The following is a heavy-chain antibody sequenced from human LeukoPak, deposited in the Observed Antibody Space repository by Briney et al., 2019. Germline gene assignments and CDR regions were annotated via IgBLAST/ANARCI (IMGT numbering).Heavy chain of an antibody. D-gene: IGHD3-10*01. CDR3: ARRASVGRVRRGTMVRGVTSSDYYYYMDV. V-gene: IGHV1-18*01. CDR2: ISAYNGNT. Sequence: ASVKVSCKASGYTFTSYGISWVRQAPGQGLEWMGWISAYNGNTNYAQKLQDRVTMTTDTSTSTAYMELRSLRSDDTAVYYCARRASVGRVRRGTMVRGVTSSDYYYYMDVWGKGTTVIVSS. J-gene: IGHJ6*03. CDR1: GYTFTSYG.